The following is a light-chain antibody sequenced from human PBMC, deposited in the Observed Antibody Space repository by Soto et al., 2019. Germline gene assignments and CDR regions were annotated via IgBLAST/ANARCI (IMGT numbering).Light chain of an antibody. V-gene: IGKV3-20*01. Sequence: EIVLTQSPGTLSLSPGEGATLSCRASQTVSKNYLAWYHQKPGQAPRLLIYAASTRATGIPDRFSGSGSGTDFTLTISRLEPEDFAVYYCQQFSSYPLTFGGGTKV. J-gene: IGKJ4*01. CDR2: AAS. CDR3: QQFSSYPLT. CDR1: QTVSKNY.